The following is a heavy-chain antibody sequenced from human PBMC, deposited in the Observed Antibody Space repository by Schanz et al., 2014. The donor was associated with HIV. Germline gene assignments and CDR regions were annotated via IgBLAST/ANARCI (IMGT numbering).Heavy chain of an antibody. V-gene: IGHV3-23*01. J-gene: IGHJ4*02. Sequence: VQLLESGGGLVQPGGSLRLSCAASGFTFNNYAMNWVRQTPGKGLEWVSAISGSSGGTYYADSVKGRFTISRDNSKNSLYLHMNSLGAEDTALYYCAKASGNSYGTGYFDYWGQGTLVTVSS. CDR3: AKASGNSYGTGYFDY. CDR2: ISGSSGGT. D-gene: IGHD5-18*01. CDR1: GFTFNNYA.